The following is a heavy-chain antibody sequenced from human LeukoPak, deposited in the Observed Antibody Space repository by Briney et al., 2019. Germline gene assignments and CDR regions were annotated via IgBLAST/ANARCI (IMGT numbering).Heavy chain of an antibody. Sequence: GSLRLSCAASGFTFSSYSMNWVRQAPGKGLEWVSCISSSSSYIYYTDSVKGRFTISRDNAKNSLYLQMNSLRAEDTAGYYCARGEYSSSSQFGCWGQGTLVTVSS. CDR2: ISSSSSYI. V-gene: IGHV3-21*01. CDR3: ARGEYSSSSQFGC. J-gene: IGHJ4*02. D-gene: IGHD6-6*01. CDR1: GFTFSSYS.